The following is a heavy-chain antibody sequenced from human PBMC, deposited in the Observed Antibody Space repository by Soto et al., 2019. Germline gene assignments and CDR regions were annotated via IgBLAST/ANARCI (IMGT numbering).Heavy chain of an antibody. D-gene: IGHD6-19*01. J-gene: IGHJ3*02. CDR1: GFTFSSYS. CDR2: ISSSSSYI. V-gene: IGHV3-21*01. CDR3: ARDYSSGWTDAFDI. Sequence: LRLSCAASGFTFSSYSMNWVRQAPGKGLEWVSSISSSSSYIYYADSVKGRFTISRDNAKNSLYLQMNSLRAEDTAVYYCARDYSSGWTDAFDIWGQGTMVTV.